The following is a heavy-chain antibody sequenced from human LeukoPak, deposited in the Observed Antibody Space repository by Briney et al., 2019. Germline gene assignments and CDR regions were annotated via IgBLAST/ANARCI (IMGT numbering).Heavy chain of an antibody. V-gene: IGHV3-64D*06. J-gene: IGHJ4*02. Sequence: GGSLRLSCSGSGFTFSRYAMHWVRQAPGKGLEYVSAISSNGGSTYYADSVKGRFTISRDNSKNTLNLQMSSLRAEDTAVYYCVKVRTPIAVAGIVFDYWGQGTLVTVSS. D-gene: IGHD6-19*01. CDR2: ISSNGGST. CDR1: GFTFSRYA. CDR3: VKVRTPIAVAGIVFDY.